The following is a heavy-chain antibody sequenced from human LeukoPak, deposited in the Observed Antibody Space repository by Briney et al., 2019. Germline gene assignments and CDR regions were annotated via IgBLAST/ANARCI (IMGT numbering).Heavy chain of an antibody. CDR2: IIPIFGTA. CDR1: GGTFSSYA. Sequence: SVKVSCKASGGTFSSYAISWVRQAPGQGLEWMGGIIPIFGTANYAQKFQGRVTITTDESTSTAYMELSSLRSADTAVYYCARVRYCTNGVCRWFDPWGQGTLVTVSS. V-gene: IGHV1-69*05. CDR3: ARVRYCTNGVCRWFDP. J-gene: IGHJ5*02. D-gene: IGHD2-8*01.